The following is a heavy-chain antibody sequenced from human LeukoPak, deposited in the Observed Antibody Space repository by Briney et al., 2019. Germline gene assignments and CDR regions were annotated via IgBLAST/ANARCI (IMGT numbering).Heavy chain of an antibody. CDR3: AKGTYSSSPRDY. D-gene: IGHD6-6*01. Sequence: GGSLRLSCAASGFTFSSCAMSWVRQAPGKGLEWVSAISGSGGSTYYAGSVKGRFTISRDNSKNTLFLQMNSLRAEDTAVYYCAKGTYSSSPRDYWGQGSLVTVSS. CDR2: ISGSGGST. CDR1: GFTFSSCA. V-gene: IGHV3-23*01. J-gene: IGHJ4*02.